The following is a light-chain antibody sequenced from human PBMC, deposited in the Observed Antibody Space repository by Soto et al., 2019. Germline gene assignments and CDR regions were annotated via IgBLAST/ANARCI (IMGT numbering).Light chain of an antibody. J-gene: IGLJ1*01. V-gene: IGLV1-47*01. Sequence: QPVLTQPPSASETPGQRVTISCSGSSSNIGSNYVYWYQQFPGTAPKVLIYRNNQRPSGVPDRFSGSKSGTSASLAISGLRSEDEADYYCAAWDDSLSGPLFGTGTKVTVL. CDR1: SSNIGSNY. CDR3: AAWDDSLSGPL. CDR2: RNN.